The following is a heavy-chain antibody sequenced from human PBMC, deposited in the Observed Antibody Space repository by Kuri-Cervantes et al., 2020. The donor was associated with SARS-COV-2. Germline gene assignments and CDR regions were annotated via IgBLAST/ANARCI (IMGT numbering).Heavy chain of an antibody. CDR2: INPNSGGT. D-gene: IGHD3-22*01. J-gene: IGHJ4*02. V-gene: IGHV1-2*04. Sequence: ASVKVSCKASGGTFSSYAISWVRQAPGQGLEWMGWINPNSGGTNYAQKFQGWVTMTRDTSISTAYMELRSLRSDDTAVYYCARSEGRDSSGYYYWGQGTLVTVSS. CDR3: ARSEGRDSSGYYY. CDR1: GGTFSSYA.